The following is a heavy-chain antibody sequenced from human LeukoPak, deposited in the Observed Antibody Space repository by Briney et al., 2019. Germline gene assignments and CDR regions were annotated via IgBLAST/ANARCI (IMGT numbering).Heavy chain of an antibody. Sequence: QSGGSLRLSCSASGFTFSNYAMHWVRQAPGKGLEYVSDISSNGGITYYADSVKGRFTVSRDNSKNMPYLQMNSLRAEDTAVYYCVKDKYPVVVAATLDYWGQGILVTVSS. CDR2: ISSNGGIT. J-gene: IGHJ4*02. CDR3: VKDKYPVVVAATLDY. CDR1: GFTFSNYA. V-gene: IGHV3-64D*09. D-gene: IGHD2-15*01.